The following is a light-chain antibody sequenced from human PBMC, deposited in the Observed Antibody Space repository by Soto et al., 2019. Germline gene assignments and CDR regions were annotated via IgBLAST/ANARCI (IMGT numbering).Light chain of an antibody. CDR2: GNS. Sequence: QSALTQPPSVSGAPGQRITISCTGSSSNIGAGYDVHWYQQLPGAAPKFLIYGNSNRPSGVPDRFSGSKSGTSASLAITGLQAEDEADYYCQSYDSSLSGSALFGGGTKVTVL. CDR3: QSYDSSLSGSAL. J-gene: IGLJ2*01. V-gene: IGLV1-40*01. CDR1: SSNIGAGYD.